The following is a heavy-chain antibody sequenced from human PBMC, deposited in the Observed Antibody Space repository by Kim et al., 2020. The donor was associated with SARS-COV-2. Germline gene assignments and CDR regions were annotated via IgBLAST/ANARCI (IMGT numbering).Heavy chain of an antibody. J-gene: IGHJ5*02. CDR2: ISGSGGAT. D-gene: IGHD2-2*01. CDR1: GFIFTSYG. Sequence: GGSLRLSCAASGFIFTSYGMTWVRQAPGKGLEWVSAISGSGGATYYADSVKGRFTISRDNSKNTLYLQMDSLRVEDTALYYCAKAKGGVVPAAIDAWGQG. CDR3: AKAKGGVVPAAIDA. V-gene: IGHV3-23*01.